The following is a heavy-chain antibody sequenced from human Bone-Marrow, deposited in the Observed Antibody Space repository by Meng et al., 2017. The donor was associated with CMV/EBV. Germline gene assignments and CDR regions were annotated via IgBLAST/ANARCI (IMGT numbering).Heavy chain of an antibody. V-gene: IGHV3-21*01. CDR2: ILSGTNDI. Sequence: GESLKISCAASGFTFSGYTMNWVRQAPGKGLEWVSYILSGTNDIYYADSMKGRLTISRDNAKNSLYLQMNSLRAEDTAVYYCARSGDYGDYFDYWGQGTLVTVSS. J-gene: IGHJ4*02. D-gene: IGHD4-17*01. CDR1: GFTFSGYT. CDR3: ARSGDYGDYFDY.